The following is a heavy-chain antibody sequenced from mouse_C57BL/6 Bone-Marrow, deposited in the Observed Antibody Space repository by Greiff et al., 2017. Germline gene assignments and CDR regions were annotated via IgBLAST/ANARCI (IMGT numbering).Heavy chain of an antibody. J-gene: IGHJ2*01. V-gene: IGHV5-16*01. CDR1: GFTFSDYY. Sequence: EVKLMESEGGLVQPGSSMKLSCTASGFTFSDYYMAWVRQVPEKGLEWVANINYDGSSTYYLDSLKSRFIISRDNAKNILYLQMSSLKSEDTATYNCARGDAYYFDYWGQGTTLTVSS. CDR3: ARGDAYYFDY. CDR2: INYDGSST.